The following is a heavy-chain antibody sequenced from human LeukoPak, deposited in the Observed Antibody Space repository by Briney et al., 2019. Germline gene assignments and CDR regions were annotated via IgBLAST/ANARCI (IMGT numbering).Heavy chain of an antibody. Sequence: PSETLSLTCTVSGGSISSSSYYWGWIRQPPGKGLEWIGSIYYSGSAYYNPSLKSRVTISVDTSKNQFSLKLSSVTAADAAVYYCARVHYGGNPPDYWGQGTLVTVSS. CDR3: ARVHYGGNPPDY. CDR1: GGSISSSSYY. V-gene: IGHV4-39*07. J-gene: IGHJ4*02. CDR2: IYYSGSA. D-gene: IGHD4-23*01.